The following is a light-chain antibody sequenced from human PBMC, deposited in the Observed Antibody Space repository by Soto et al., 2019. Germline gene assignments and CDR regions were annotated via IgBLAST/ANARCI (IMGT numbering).Light chain of an antibody. Sequence: QSVLTQPASVSGSPEQSITISCTGTSSDVGGYNSVSWYQQHPGNAPTLMIYEVSYRPSGVSNRFSGSKSGNTASLTISGLQAEDEADYYCSSYTSSNTPYVFGTGTKVTVL. CDR3: SSYTSSNTPYV. J-gene: IGLJ1*01. V-gene: IGLV2-14*01. CDR2: EVS. CDR1: SSDVGGYNS.